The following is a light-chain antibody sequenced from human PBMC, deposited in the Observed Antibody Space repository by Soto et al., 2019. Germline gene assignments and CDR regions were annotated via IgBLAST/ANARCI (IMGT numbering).Light chain of an antibody. Sequence: GDRVTITCRASQSISSWLAWYQQKPGKAPNLLIYAASTLQSGVPSRFSGSGSGTEFTLTISSLQPDDFATYYCQQYSSYSETFGQGTKVDIK. J-gene: IGKJ2*01. CDR2: AAS. V-gene: IGKV1-5*01. CDR1: QSISSW. CDR3: QQYSSYSET.